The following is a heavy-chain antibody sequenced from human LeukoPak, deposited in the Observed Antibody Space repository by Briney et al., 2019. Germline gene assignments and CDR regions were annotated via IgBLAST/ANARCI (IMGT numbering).Heavy chain of an antibody. CDR2: ISSSGSTI. D-gene: IGHD5-24*01. Sequence: PGGSLSLSCAASGFSFSTYDVNGVRQAPGKGLEWVSYISSSGSTIYYADSVKGRFTISRDNAKNSLYLQMNSLRAEDTAVYYCARGYKPGDVWGQRRTVTVSS. CDR1: GFSFSTYD. V-gene: IGHV3-48*03. J-gene: IGHJ6*01. CDR3: ARGYKPGDV.